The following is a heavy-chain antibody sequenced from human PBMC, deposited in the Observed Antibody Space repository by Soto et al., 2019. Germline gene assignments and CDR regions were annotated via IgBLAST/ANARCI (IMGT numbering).Heavy chain of an antibody. Sequence: EVQLVESGGGLVQPGGSLRLSCAASGFTFSSYAMNWVRQAPGKGLEWVSYISSSGSTIYYADSVKGRFTISRDNAKNSLYLQMNSLRAEDTAVYYCAREPTNWGLYGMDVWGQGTTVTVSS. CDR1: GFTFSSYA. J-gene: IGHJ6*02. CDR2: ISSSGSTI. CDR3: AREPTNWGLYGMDV. D-gene: IGHD7-27*01. V-gene: IGHV3-48*03.